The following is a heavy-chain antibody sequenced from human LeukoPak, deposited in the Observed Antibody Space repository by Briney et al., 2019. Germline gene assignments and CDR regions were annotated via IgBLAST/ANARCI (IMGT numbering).Heavy chain of an antibody. CDR2: ISSSSTTI. CDR3: AKDRGSGFYYYMDV. V-gene: IGHV3-48*01. CDR1: GFTFSSYS. Sequence: PGGSLRLSCAASGFTFSSYSMMWVRQAPGKGLEWVSYISSSSTTIHYADSVKGRFTISRDNAKNSVYLQMNSLRAEDTAVYYCAKDRGSGFYYYMDVWGKGTTVTVSS. D-gene: IGHD6-19*01. J-gene: IGHJ6*03.